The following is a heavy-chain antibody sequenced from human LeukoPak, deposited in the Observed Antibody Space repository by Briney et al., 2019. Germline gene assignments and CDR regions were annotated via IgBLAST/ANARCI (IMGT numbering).Heavy chain of an antibody. D-gene: IGHD3-10*01. CDR2: IYTSGST. Sequence: PSETLSLTCTVSGGSISSGSYYWSWIRQPAGTGLEWIGRIYTSGSTNYNPSLKSRVTISVDTSKNQFSLKLSSVTAADTAVYYCARAYYGSGLFDYWGQGTLVTVSS. J-gene: IGHJ4*02. CDR1: GGSISSGSYY. V-gene: IGHV4-61*02. CDR3: ARAYYGSGLFDY.